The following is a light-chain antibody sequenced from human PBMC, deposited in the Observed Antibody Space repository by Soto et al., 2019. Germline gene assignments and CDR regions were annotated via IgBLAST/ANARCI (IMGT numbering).Light chain of an antibody. J-gene: IGLJ3*02. CDR1: SGHSRYA. V-gene: IGLV4-69*01. CDR3: QTWGTGIPWV. Sequence: QLVLTQSPSASASLGASVNLTCTLSSGHSRYAIAWHQQQPEKGPRFLLRLNSDGTHSKGDGIPDRFSGSTSGAERYLIISSLQSEDEADYYCQTWGTGIPWVFGGGTKLTVL. CDR2: LNSDGTH.